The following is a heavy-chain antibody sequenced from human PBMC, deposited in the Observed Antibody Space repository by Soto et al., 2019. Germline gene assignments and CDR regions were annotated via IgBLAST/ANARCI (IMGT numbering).Heavy chain of an antibody. V-gene: IGHV3-30-3*01. CDR2: ISYDGSNK. Sequence: GGSLRLSCAASGFTFSSYAMHWVRQPPGKGLEWVAVISYDGSNKYYADSVKGRFTISRDNSKNTLYLQMNSLRAEDTAVYYCARDKGYSYGLFDYWGQGTLVTVSS. CDR1: GFTFSSYA. CDR3: ARDKGYSYGLFDY. D-gene: IGHD5-18*01. J-gene: IGHJ4*02.